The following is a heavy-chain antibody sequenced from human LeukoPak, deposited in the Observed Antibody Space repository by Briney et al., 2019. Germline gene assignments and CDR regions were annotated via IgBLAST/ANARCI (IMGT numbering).Heavy chain of an antibody. CDR1: GFTFSNAW. V-gene: IGHV3-15*01. Sequence: GGSLRLSCAASGFTFSNAWMSWVRQAPGKGLEWVGRIKSKTDGGTTDYAAPVKGRFTISRDDSKNTLYLQMNSLKTEDTAVYYCTTLSSGYRIGPGPDIWGQGTMVTVSS. CDR2: IKSKTDGGTT. CDR3: TTLSSGYRIGPGPDI. D-gene: IGHD3-3*01. J-gene: IGHJ3*02.